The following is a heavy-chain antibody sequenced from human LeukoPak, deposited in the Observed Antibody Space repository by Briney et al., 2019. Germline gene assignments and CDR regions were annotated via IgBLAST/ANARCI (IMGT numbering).Heavy chain of an antibody. V-gene: IGHV3-11*01. Sequence: GGSLRLSCAASGFTFSDYYISWIRQAPGKGLEWVSYISSSGSTIYYADSVKGRFTISRDNAKNSLYLQMNSLRAEDTAVYYCAREGHDSSGYYYFDYWGQGTLVTVSS. D-gene: IGHD3-22*01. CDR2: ISSSGSTI. CDR3: AREGHDSSGYYYFDY. J-gene: IGHJ4*02. CDR1: GFTFSDYY.